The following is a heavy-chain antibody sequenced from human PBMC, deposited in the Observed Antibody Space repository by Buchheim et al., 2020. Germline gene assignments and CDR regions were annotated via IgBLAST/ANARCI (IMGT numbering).Heavy chain of an antibody. D-gene: IGHD4-11*01. Sequence: QVQLVESGGGVVQPGRSLRLSCEASGFTFSNYDMHWVRQAPGKGLEWVAVISYDGSNKYYADPVKGRFTISRDNSENTLYLKMNSLRAEDTAVYYCAKDYSKYDPYYFDYWGQGTL. CDR3: AKDYSKYDPYYFDY. CDR2: ISYDGSNK. V-gene: IGHV3-30*18. CDR1: GFTFSNYD. J-gene: IGHJ4*02.